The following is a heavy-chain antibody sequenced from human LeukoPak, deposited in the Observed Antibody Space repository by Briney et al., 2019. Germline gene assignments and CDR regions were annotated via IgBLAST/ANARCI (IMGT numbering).Heavy chain of an antibody. J-gene: IGHJ4*02. CDR2: IWYDGSNK. V-gene: IGHV3-33*08. CDR3: ARDLEGGYQLLKY. CDR1: GFTFSSYD. D-gene: IGHD2-2*01. Sequence: PGGSLRLSCAVSGFTFSSYDMNWVRQAPGKGLEWVAVIWYDGSNKYYADSVKGRFTISRDNSKNTLYLQMNSLRAEDTAVYYCARDLEGGYQLLKYWGQGTLVTVSS.